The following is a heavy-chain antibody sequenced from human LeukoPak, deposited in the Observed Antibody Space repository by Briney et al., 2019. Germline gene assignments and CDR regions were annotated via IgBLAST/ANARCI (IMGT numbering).Heavy chain of an antibody. CDR1: GFTFSSYG. CDR2: IWYDGSNK. Sequence: GRSLRLSCAASGFTFSSYGMHWVRQAPGKGLEWVAVIWYDGSNKYYADSVKGRFTISRDNSKNTLYLQMNSLRAEDTAVYYCAREGTPYSSGWDGAYFDYWGQGTLVTVSS. D-gene: IGHD6-19*01. CDR3: AREGTPYSSGWDGAYFDY. V-gene: IGHV3-33*01. J-gene: IGHJ4*02.